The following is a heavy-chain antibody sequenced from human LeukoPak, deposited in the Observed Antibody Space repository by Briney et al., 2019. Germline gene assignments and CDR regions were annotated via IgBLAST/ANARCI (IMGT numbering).Heavy chain of an antibody. Sequence: PGGSLRLSCAASGFTFSSFSMNWVRQAPGKGLEWVSSISSGSGNIYYADSVKGRFTVSRDNAKNSLYLQMVSLRAEDTALYYCAREGRATGTPEDYWGQGTLVTVSS. D-gene: IGHD1-1*01. CDR3: AREGRATGTPEDY. CDR2: ISSGSGNI. J-gene: IGHJ4*02. CDR1: GFTFSSFS. V-gene: IGHV3-21*01.